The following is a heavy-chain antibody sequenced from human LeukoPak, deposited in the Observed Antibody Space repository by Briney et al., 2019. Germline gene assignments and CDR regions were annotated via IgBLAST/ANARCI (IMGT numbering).Heavy chain of an antibody. J-gene: IGHJ4*02. CDR3: ARIYCSSTSCYSD. D-gene: IGHD2-2*01. V-gene: IGHV3-21*01. CDR2: ISSSSSYI. CDR1: GFTFSSYS. Sequence: GGSLRLSCAASGFTFSSYSMNWVRQAPGKGLEWVSSISSSSSYIYYADSVKGRFTISRDNAKNSLYLQMNSLRAEDTAVYYCARIYCSSTSCYSDWGQGTLVTVSS.